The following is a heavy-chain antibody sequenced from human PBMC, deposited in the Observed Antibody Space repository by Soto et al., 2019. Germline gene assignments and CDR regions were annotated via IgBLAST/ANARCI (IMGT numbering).Heavy chain of an antibody. V-gene: IGHV1-2*04. J-gene: IGHJ4*02. CDR1: GYTFTGYY. D-gene: IGHD3-9*01. CDR3: AMLRYFDWLFPFDY. CDR2: INPNSGGT. Sequence: ASVKVSCKASGYTFTGYYMHWVRQAPGQGLEWMGWINPNSGGTNYAQKFQGWVTMTRDTSISTAYMELSRLRSDDTAVYYCAMLRYFDWLFPFDYWGQGTLVTVSS.